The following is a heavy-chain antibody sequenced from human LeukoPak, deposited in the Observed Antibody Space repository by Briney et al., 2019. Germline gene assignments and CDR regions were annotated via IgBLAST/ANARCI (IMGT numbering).Heavy chain of an antibody. Sequence: GGSLRLSCAASGFTFSSYAMHWVRQAPGKGLEGVAVISYDGSNKYYADSVKGRFTISRDNSKNTLYLQMNSLRAEDKAVYYCARFASIAGDYWGQGTLVTVSS. D-gene: IGHD6-6*01. CDR3: ARFASIAGDY. CDR2: ISYDGSNK. V-gene: IGHV3-30*04. J-gene: IGHJ4*02. CDR1: GFTFSSYA.